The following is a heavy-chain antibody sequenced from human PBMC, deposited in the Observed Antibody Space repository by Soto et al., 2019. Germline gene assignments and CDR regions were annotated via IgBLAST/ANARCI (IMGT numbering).Heavy chain of an antibody. J-gene: IGHJ4*02. CDR1: GVSISGYY. D-gene: IGHD3-22*01. CDR3: ARARYDSSGYYYFEY. V-gene: IGHV4-59*01. CDR2: IYYSGSS. Sequence: PSETLSLTCTVSGVSISGYYWSWIRQPPGKGLEWIGYIYYSGSSNYNPSLKSRVTIPLDTSKNQFSLRLRSVTAADTAVYYCARARYDSSGYYYFEYWGQGTLVTVSS.